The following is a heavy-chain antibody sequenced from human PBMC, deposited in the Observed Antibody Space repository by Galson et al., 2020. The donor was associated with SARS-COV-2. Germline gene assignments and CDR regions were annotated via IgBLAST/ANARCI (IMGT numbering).Heavy chain of an antibody. CDR2: ISYDGSKQ. CDR1: EFTEFTFSNYA. CDR3: ARGFGTYYYDSQTRRDAGMDV. V-gene: IGHV3-30-3*01. D-gene: IGHD3-22*01. J-gene: IGHJ6*01. Sequence: GGSLRLSCEASEFTEFTFSNYAMHWVRQAPGKGLEWVALISYDGSKQYYADSVKGRFTISRDNSKVSLQMNSLRAEDTSIYYCARGFGTYYYDSQTRRDAGMDVWGQGTTVIVTA.